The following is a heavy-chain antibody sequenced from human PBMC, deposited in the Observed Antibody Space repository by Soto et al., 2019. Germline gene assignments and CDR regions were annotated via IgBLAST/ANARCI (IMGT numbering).Heavy chain of an antibody. Sequence: VGSLRLSCSASGFTFSSYAMHWVRQAPGKGLEYVSAISSNGGSTYYADSVKGRFTISRDNSKNTLYLQMSSLRAEDTAVYYCVKDGVLLWFGGLPITGAFDIWGQGTMVTVSS. CDR1: GFTFSSYA. D-gene: IGHD3-10*01. V-gene: IGHV3-64D*06. CDR2: ISSNGGST. J-gene: IGHJ3*02. CDR3: VKDGVLLWFGGLPITGAFDI.